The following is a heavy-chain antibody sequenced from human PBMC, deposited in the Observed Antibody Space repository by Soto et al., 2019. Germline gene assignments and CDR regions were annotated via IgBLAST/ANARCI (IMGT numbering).Heavy chain of an antibody. Sequence: QVQLQESGPGLVKPSQTLSLTCTVSGGSISSGGYYWSWIRQHPGKGLEWIGYIYYSGSTYYNPSLKRRVTLSVDTSKNQFSLKLSSVTAADTAVYYCARVLRGYRNAIALNWFDPWGQGTLVTVSS. V-gene: IGHV4-31*03. CDR1: GGSISSGGYY. J-gene: IGHJ5*02. D-gene: IGHD5-18*01. CDR2: IYYSGST. CDR3: ARVLRGYRNAIALNWFDP.